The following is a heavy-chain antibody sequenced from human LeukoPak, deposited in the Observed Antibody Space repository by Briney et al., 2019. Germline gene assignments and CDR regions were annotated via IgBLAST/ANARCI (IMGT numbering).Heavy chain of an antibody. J-gene: IGHJ4*02. D-gene: IGHD1-26*01. CDR3: ARDAHQSGSYNFDY. CDR1: GYTFTSHG. CDR2: ISAYNGNT. V-gene: IGHV1-18*01. Sequence: APVKVSCKASGYTFTSHGVSWVRQAPGQGLEWMGWISAYNGNTNYAQNLQGRVTMTTDTSTSTAYMELRSLRSDDTAVYYCARDAHQSGSYNFDYWGQGTLVTVSS.